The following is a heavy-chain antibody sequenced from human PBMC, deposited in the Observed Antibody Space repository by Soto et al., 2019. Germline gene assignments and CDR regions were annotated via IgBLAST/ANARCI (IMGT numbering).Heavy chain of an antibody. CDR2: VSSSGTRA. D-gene: IGHD2-21*01. CDR3: VRDPENDHGLLFDY. CDR1: GFTFSAYA. V-gene: IGHV3-23*01. Sequence: GGSLRLSCAASGFTFSAYAMGWVRQAPGKEMEWVAVVSSSGTRAWYGDSVRGRFTISRDNSKNTLYLQMNSLRDEDTAVFYCVRDPENDHGLLFDYWGLGTLVTVSS. J-gene: IGHJ4*02.